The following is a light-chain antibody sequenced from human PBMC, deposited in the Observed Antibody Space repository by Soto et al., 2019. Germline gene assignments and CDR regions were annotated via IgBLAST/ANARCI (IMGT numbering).Light chain of an antibody. Sequence: ETVLTQSPGTLSLSPGERATLFCRASRSVSSSYLAWYQQKPGQAPRLLIYGASSRATGIPDRFSGSGSGTDFTLPISRLEPEDFAVYYCQQYVNSPPSWTFGQGTKVEIK. CDR2: GAS. J-gene: IGKJ1*01. CDR3: QQYVNSPPSWT. V-gene: IGKV3-20*01. CDR1: RSVSSSY.